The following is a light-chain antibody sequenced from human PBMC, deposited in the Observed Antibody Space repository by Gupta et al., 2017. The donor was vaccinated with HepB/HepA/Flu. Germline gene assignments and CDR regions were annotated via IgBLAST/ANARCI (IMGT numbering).Light chain of an antibody. J-gene: IGKJ1*01. CDR2: GAS. CDR1: QSISRY. Sequence: DIQLTQSPSSLSASVGDRVNITCRASQSISRYLNWYQKKPGKAPKVLIYGASSWQRGVPSRFSGSGSGKDXTLVISXRQQEDFTSYHCHHSHDRPTWTFGXGTKVEIK. CDR3: HHSHDRPTWT. V-gene: IGKV1-39*01.